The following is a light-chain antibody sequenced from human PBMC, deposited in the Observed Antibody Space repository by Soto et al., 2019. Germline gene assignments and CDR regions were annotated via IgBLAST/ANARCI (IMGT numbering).Light chain of an antibody. Sequence: EIVMTQSPDTLSVSPGERATLSCRASQSVSSNLAWYQQKPGQAPRLLIHDASARATGVPDRVSGSGSGTEFTLTISSLHSEDIALYYCLQYTDWPYTFGQGTKLEIK. CDR3: LQYTDWPYT. J-gene: IGKJ2*01. CDR2: DAS. CDR1: QSVSSN. V-gene: IGKV3-15*01.